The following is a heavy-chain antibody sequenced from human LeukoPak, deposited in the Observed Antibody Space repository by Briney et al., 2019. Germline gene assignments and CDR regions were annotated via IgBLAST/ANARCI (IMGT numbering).Heavy chain of an antibody. CDR3: AKSTTVTQRGYFDY. CDR1: GFTFSSYG. D-gene: IGHD4-17*01. J-gene: IGHJ4*02. CDR2: ISYDGSNK. V-gene: IGHV3-30*18. Sequence: PGGSLRLSCAASGFTFSSYGMHWVRQAPAKGLEWVAIISYDGSNKYYADTVKGRFTISRDNSKNTLYLQMNSLRAEDTAVYDCAKSTTVTQRGYFDYWGQGTLVSVSS.